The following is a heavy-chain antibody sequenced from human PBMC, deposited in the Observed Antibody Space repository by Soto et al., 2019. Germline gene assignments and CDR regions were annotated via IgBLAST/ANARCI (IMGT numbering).Heavy chain of an antibody. J-gene: IGHJ4*02. CDR3: ARASGSRLFDY. CDR1: GFTVSSEY. V-gene: IGHV3-53*01. CDR2: IYSGGNT. D-gene: IGHD1-26*01. Sequence: FLRLSCAASGFTVSSEYMSWVRQAPGKGLEWVSVIYSGGNTYYADSVKGRFTISRDTSKNTLHLQMNSLRAEDTAVYYCARASGSRLFDYWGQGALVTVSS.